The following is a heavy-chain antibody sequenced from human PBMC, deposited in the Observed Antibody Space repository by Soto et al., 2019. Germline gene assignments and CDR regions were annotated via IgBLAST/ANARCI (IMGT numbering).Heavy chain of an antibody. Sequence: QVQLVQSGAEAKKPGASVKVSCKASGYTFTSYDINWVRQATGQALEWMGWVNPNSGNTGCAQKFQGRVPMSRNTSRSTAYMELSSLRSDDTAVYYCARTLYGDNVDYWGQGTLVTVSS. CDR1: GYTFTSYD. V-gene: IGHV1-8*01. J-gene: IGHJ4*02. CDR3: ARTLYGDNVDY. CDR2: VNPNSGNT. D-gene: IGHD4-17*01.